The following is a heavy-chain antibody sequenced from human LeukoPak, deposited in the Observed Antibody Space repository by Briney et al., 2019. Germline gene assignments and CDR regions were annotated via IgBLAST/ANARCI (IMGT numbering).Heavy chain of an antibody. D-gene: IGHD6-19*01. CDR2: IYYSGST. V-gene: IGHV4-59*08. CDR1: GDTISRHNYY. CDR3: ARQWLGETHFDY. J-gene: IGHJ4*02. Sequence: SETLSLTCTVSGDTISRHNYYWDWIRQPPGKGLEWIGYIYYSGSTNYNPSLKSRVTISVDTSKNQFSLKLSSVTAADTAVYYCARQWLGETHFDYWGQGTLVTVSS.